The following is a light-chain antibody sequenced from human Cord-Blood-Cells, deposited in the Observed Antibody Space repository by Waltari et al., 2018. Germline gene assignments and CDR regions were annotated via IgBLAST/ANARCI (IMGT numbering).Light chain of an antibody. CDR1: SSDVGGYNY. Sequence: QSALTQPPSASGSPGQSVTLSCTGTSSDVGGYNYVSWYQQHPGKAPKLMIYEVSKRPSGVPDRFSGSKSGNTASLGVSGLQAEDEADYYCSSYAGSNNVFGTGTKVTVL. CDR2: EVS. CDR3: SSYAGSNNV. J-gene: IGLJ1*01. V-gene: IGLV2-8*01.